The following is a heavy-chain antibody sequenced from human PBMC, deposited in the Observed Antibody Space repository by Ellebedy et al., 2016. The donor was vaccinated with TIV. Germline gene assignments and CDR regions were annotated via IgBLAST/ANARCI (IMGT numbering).Heavy chain of an antibody. CDR1: GYSFTSSW. Sequence: GESLKISXKGSGYSFTSSWINWVRQMPGKGLEWMGRIDPSDSYTNYSPSFEGHVTISADKSISTAYLQWSSLKASDTAMYYCARHLPFGELFIDYWGQGTLVTVSS. V-gene: IGHV5-10-1*01. CDR3: ARHLPFGELFIDY. D-gene: IGHD3-10*01. J-gene: IGHJ4*02. CDR2: IDPSDSYT.